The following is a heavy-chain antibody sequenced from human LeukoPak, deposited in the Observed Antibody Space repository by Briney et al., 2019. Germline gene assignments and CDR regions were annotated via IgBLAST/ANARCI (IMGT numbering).Heavy chain of an antibody. J-gene: IGHJ4*02. CDR2: INSAGNA. CDR3: ARDRPGPGLTVDY. Sequence: QPGGSLRLSCAASGLTVSSNYMNWVRQAPGKGLEWVSVINSAGNAYYADSVKGRFTISRDNAKDSLYLQMNSLSDEDTAVYYCARDRPGPGLTVDYWGQGTLVTVAS. V-gene: IGHV3-66*01. CDR1: GLTVSSNY. D-gene: IGHD1-14*01.